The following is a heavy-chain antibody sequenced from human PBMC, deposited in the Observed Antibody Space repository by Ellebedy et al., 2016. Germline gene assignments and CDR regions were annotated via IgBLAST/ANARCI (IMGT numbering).Heavy chain of an antibody. CDR2: IYYSGST. CDR1: GGSISSSSYY. CDR3: ARDSKSSSWYRAFDI. Sequence: SETLSLTXTVSGGSISSSSYYWGWIRQPPGKGLEWIGSIYYSGSTYYNPSLKSRVTISVDTSKNQFSLKLSSVTAADTAVYYCARDSKSSSWYRAFDIWGQGTMVTVSS. V-gene: IGHV4-39*07. D-gene: IGHD6-13*01. J-gene: IGHJ3*02.